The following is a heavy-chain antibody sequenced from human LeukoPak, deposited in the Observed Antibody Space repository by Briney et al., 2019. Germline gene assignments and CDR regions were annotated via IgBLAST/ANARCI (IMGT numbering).Heavy chain of an antibody. D-gene: IGHD2-2*01. CDR3: ARSVVPAAIYDWYFDL. Sequence: SETLSLTRTVSLGSITSGGYYWSWIRQHPGEGLEWIGYIFYRGSTHYNPSLKSRVTISVDTSKTQFSLKLSSVTAADTAVYFCARSVVPAAIYDWYFDLWGRGTLVAVSS. V-gene: IGHV4-31*03. J-gene: IGHJ2*01. CDR1: LGSITSGGYY. CDR2: IFYRGST.